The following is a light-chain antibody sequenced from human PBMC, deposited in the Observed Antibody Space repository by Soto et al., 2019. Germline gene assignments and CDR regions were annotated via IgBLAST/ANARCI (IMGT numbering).Light chain of an antibody. CDR2: KES. Sequence: DIQMTQSPSTLSASVGDRVTITCRASQSISSWLAWYQQKPGKAPKLLIYKESSLESGVPSRFSGSGSGTEFTLTISSLQPDDYATYYCQQYNSYSYTFGQGTKPEIK. CDR1: QSISSW. V-gene: IGKV1-5*03. J-gene: IGKJ2*01. CDR3: QQYNSYSYT.